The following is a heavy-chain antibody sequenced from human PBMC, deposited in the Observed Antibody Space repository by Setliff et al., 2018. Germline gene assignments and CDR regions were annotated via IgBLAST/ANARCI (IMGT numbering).Heavy chain of an antibody. V-gene: IGHV1-46*03. J-gene: IGHJ4*02. D-gene: IGHD3-22*01. CDR2: VFPSGGST. CDR3: ARGENDYASSGSFFDS. Sequence: GASVKVSCKTSGYNFIFHYIHWVRQAPGQGPEWMGVVFPSGGSTTYSQSFQGRVTMTRDTSSSTVYMELSGLTSEDTAIYFCARGENDYASSGSFFDSWGQGTLVTVSS. CDR1: GYNFIFHY.